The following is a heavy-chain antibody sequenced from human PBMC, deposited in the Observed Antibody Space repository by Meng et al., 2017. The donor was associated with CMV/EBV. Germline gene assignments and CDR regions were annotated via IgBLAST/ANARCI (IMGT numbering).Heavy chain of an antibody. CDR1: SYW. J-gene: IGHJ4*02. V-gene: IGHV3-74*01. Sequence: SYWMHWVRQAPGTGLVWVSRINSDGSSTSYADSVKGRFTISRDNAKNTLYLQMNSLRAEDTAVYYCARDNAASYYDFWSGYYTSLDYWGQGTLVTVSS. D-gene: IGHD3-3*01. CDR2: INSDGSST. CDR3: ARDNAASYYDFWSGYYTSLDY.